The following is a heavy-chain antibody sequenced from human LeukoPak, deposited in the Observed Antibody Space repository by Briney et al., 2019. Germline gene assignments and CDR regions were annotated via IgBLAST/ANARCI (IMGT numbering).Heavy chain of an antibody. CDR2: IYYSGST. CDR3: ARDLLRSYYYDSRAFGMDV. V-gene: IGHV4-30-4*01. D-gene: IGHD3-22*01. J-gene: IGHJ6*02. Sequence: SETLSLTCTVSGGSISSGDYYWSWIRQPPGKGLEWIGYIYYSGSTYYNPSLKSRVTISVDTSKNQFSLKLSSVTAADTAVYYCARDLLRSYYYDSRAFGMDVWGQGTTVTVSS. CDR1: GGSISSGDYY.